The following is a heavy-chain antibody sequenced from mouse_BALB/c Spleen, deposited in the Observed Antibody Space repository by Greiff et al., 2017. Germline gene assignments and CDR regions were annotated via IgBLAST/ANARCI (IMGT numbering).Heavy chain of an antibody. CDR1: GYSITSDYA. CDR2: ISYSGST. J-gene: IGHJ2*01. Sequence: EVQLQESGPGLVKPSQSLSLTCTVTGYSITSDYAWNWIRQFPGNKLEWMGYISYSGSTSYNPSLKSRISITRDTSKNQFFLQLNSVTTEDTATYYCARSYRYDGYFDYWGQGTTLTVSS. CDR3: ARSYRYDGYFDY. V-gene: IGHV3-2*02. D-gene: IGHD2-14*01.